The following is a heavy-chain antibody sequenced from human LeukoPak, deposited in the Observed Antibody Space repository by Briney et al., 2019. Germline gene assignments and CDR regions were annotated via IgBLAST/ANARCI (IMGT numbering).Heavy chain of an antibody. Sequence: GASVKVSCKASGYTFTGYYMHWVRQAPGQGLEWMGWTNPNSGGTNYAQKFQGRVTMTRDTSISTAYMELSRLRSDDTAVYYCARAGYFDYGDYYYMDVWGKGTTVTISS. J-gene: IGHJ6*03. D-gene: IGHD3-9*01. CDR2: TNPNSGGT. V-gene: IGHV1-2*02. CDR3: ARAGYFDYGDYYYMDV. CDR1: GYTFTGYY.